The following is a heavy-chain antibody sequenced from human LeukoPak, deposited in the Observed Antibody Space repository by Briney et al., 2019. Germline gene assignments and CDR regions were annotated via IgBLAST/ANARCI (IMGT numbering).Heavy chain of an antibody. CDR2: ISSGSTI. J-gene: IGHJ3*02. D-gene: IGHD3-22*01. Sequence: GGSLRLSCAASGFTFSDYYMSWIRQAPGKGLEWVSYISSGSTIYYADSVKGRFTISRDNAKNSLYLQMNSLRAEDTAVYYCARDQSPETDNYYDSSGYYPTGAFDIWGQGTMVTVSS. CDR1: GFTFSDYY. CDR3: ARDQSPETDNYYDSSGYYPTGAFDI. V-gene: IGHV3-11*01.